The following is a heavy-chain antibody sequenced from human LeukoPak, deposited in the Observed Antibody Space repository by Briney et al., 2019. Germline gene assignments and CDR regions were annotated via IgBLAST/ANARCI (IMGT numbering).Heavy chain of an antibody. CDR2: IYASGST. Sequence: PSETLSLTCSVSGGSISSGSYYWSWIRQPAGKGLEWIGRIYASGSTNYNPSLKSRVTISVDTSKNQFSLKLSSVTAADTAVYYCARAGLGIATKFAPWGQGTLVTVSS. J-gene: IGHJ5*02. D-gene: IGHD6-13*01. CDR3: ARAGLGIATKFAP. V-gene: IGHV4-61*02. CDR1: GGSISSGSYY.